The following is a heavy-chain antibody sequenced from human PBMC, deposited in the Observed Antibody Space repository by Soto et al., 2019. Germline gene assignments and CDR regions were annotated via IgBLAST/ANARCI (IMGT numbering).Heavy chain of an antibody. V-gene: IGHV3-30*19. J-gene: IGHJ1*01. CDR2: TSYDGTNK. Sequence: QVQLVESGGGVVQPGTSLRVSCVASGFTLRSYVIHWVRQAPGKGLEWVALTSYDGTNKYYGDSVRGRFTISRDNSRNTVDLQMDSLRVEDTALYYCARWGTTGGLDVWGQGTLVSVSS. CDR3: ARWGTTGGLDV. CDR1: GFTLRSYV. D-gene: IGHD3-16*01.